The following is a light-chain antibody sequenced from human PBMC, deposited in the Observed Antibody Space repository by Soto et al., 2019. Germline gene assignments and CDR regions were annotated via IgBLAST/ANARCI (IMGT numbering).Light chain of an antibody. CDR1: SSDVGGFNF. V-gene: IGLV2-14*01. CDR3: SSYRSGSSLYV. J-gene: IGLJ1*01. Sequence: QSALTQPASVSGSPGQSITISCTRTSSDVGGFNFVSWYQQHPGKAPKVVIYEVINRPSGISNRFSGSKSDNTASLTISGLQAEDEAEYYCSSYRSGSSLYVFGTGTKLTVL. CDR2: EVI.